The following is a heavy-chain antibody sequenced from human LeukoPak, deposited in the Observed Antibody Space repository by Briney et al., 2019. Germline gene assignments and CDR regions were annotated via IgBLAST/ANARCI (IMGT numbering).Heavy chain of an antibody. CDR2: ISYDGNNK. Sequence: GGSLRLSCAASGFTFSSYGMHWVRQAPGKGLEWVALISYDGNNKYYADSVKGRFTISRDNSKNTLYLQMNSLRAEDTAVYYCARDLSSSPQPSFDYWGQGTLVTVSS. V-gene: IGHV3-30*03. J-gene: IGHJ4*02. CDR1: GFTFSSYG. D-gene: IGHD6-6*01. CDR3: ARDLSSSPQPSFDY.